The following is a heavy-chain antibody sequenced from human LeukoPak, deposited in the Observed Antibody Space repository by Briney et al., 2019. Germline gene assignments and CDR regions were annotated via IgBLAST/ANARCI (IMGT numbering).Heavy chain of an antibody. CDR1: GGSFSGYY. CDR2: INHSGST. D-gene: IGHD2-2*01. V-gene: IGHV4-34*01. Sequence: SETLSLTCAVYGGSFSGYYWSWIRQPPGKGLEWIGEINHSGSTNYNPSLKSRVTISVDTSKNQFSLKLSSVTAADTAVYYCARGTKVVPAYNWFDPWGQGTLVTVSS. CDR3: ARGTKVVPAYNWFDP. J-gene: IGHJ5*02.